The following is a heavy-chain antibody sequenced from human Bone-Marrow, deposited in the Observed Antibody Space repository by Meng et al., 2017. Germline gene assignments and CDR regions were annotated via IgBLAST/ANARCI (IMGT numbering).Heavy chain of an antibody. CDR1: GGSFSGYY. CDR3: ARGSWLQLWLQDY. J-gene: IGHJ4*02. Sequence: QVQLQQWGAGLLKPSETLSLTCAVYGGSFSGYYWSWIRQPPGKGLEWIGEINHSGNTNYNPSLKSRVTISVDTSKNQFSLKLSSVTAADTAVYYCARGSWLQLWLQDYWGQGTLVTVSS. D-gene: IGHD5-18*01. V-gene: IGHV4-34*01. CDR2: INHSGNT.